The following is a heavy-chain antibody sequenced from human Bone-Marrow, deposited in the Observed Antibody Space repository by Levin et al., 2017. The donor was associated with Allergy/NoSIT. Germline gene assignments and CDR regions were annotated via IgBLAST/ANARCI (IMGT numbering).Heavy chain of an antibody. CDR2: IDPTRGAT. J-gene: IGHJ4*02. CDR3: ARGGATSNDY. CDR1: GYTFSDYY. V-gene: IGHV1-2*02. D-gene: IGHD2-2*01. Sequence: ASVKVSCSVSGYTFSDYYIHWIRQTTGQGLEWIGWIDPTRGATQFAEKFHARVVLTRDSSISTAYMELGKLRSDDTALYYCARGGATSNDYWGQGTLVTVSS.